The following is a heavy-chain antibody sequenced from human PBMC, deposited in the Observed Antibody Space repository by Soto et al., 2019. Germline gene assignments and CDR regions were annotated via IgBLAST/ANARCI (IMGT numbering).Heavy chain of an antibody. Sequence: SQTLSLTCAISGDSVSSNSAAWNWIRQSPSRGLEWLGRTYYRSKWYNDYAVSVKSRITINPDTSKNQFSLQLNSVTPEDTAVYYCARGRYSSGWNYYYYGMDVWGQGTTVTVSS. CDR3: ARGRYSSGWNYYYYGMDV. D-gene: IGHD6-19*01. CDR1: GDSVSSNSAA. CDR2: TYYRSKWYN. J-gene: IGHJ6*02. V-gene: IGHV6-1*01.